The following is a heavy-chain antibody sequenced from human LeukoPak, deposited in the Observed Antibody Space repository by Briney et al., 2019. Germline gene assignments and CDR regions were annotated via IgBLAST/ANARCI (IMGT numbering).Heavy chain of an antibody. Sequence: GGSLRLSCAASGFTFSSYGMNWVRQAPGKGLEWVSGISGSGGSTYYADSVKGRFTISRDNSKNTLFLQMNSLRAEDTALYYCAKAYVTYGITMYYFDYWGQGTLVTVSS. CDR3: AKAYVTYGITMYYFDY. V-gene: IGHV3-23*01. CDR1: GFTFSSYG. CDR2: ISGSGGST. J-gene: IGHJ4*02. D-gene: IGHD1-14*01.